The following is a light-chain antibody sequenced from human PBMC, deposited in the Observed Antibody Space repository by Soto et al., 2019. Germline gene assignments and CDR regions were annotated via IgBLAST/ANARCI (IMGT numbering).Light chain of an antibody. CDR2: GAS. CDR1: QSVSSN. Sequence: IVMTQSPATLSVSPWERATLSCRASQSVSSNLVWYQQKPGQAPRLLIYGASTRATGIPARFSGSGSGTEFTLTISSLQPDDFATYYCQQYNSFSEWTFGQGTKVDIK. CDR3: QQYNSFSEWT. V-gene: IGKV3-15*01. J-gene: IGKJ1*01.